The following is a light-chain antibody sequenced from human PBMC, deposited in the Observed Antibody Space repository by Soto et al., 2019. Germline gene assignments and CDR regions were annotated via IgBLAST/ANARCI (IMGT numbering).Light chain of an antibody. CDR2: AAS. CDR3: QQYGGSPWT. CDR1: QRVNSNY. V-gene: IGKV3-20*01. Sequence: EIVLTQSPGTLSLSPGERATLSCRFCQRVNSNYLAWYQQKPGQAARLLIYAASSRAAGFPDRFSGSGSETDFTLIISRLEPEDFAVYYCQQYGGSPWTFGQGTKVEIK. J-gene: IGKJ1*01.